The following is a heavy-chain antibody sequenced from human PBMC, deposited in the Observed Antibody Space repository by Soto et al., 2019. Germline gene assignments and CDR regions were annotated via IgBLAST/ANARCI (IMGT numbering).Heavy chain of an antibody. Sequence: GGSLRLSCAASGFTFSSYWMHWVRQASGKGLVWVSRISFDGSTTTYADSVKGRFTISRDNAKNTLYLQMSSLRAEDTAVYYCARGGAHTAMANEYWGQGALVTVSS. J-gene: IGHJ4*02. V-gene: IGHV3-74*01. D-gene: IGHD5-18*01. CDR2: ISFDGSTT. CDR3: ARGGAHTAMANEY. CDR1: GFTFSSYW.